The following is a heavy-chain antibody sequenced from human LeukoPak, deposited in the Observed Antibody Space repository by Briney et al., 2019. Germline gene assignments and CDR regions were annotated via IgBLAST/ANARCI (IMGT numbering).Heavy chain of an antibody. D-gene: IGHD2-15*01. V-gene: IGHV3-15*01. CDR2: IKSKTDGGTT. Sequence: GGSLRLSCAASGFTFSNAWMSWVRQAPGKGLEWVGRIKSKTDGGTTDYAAPVKGRFTISRDDSKNTLYLQMNSLKTEDTAVYYCGVVVAATHSNWFDPWGQGTLVTVSS. J-gene: IGHJ5*02. CDR3: GVVVAATHSNWFDP. CDR1: GFTFSNAW.